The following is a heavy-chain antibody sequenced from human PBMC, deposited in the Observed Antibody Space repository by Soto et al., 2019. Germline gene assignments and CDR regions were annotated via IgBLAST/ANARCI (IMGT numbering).Heavy chain of an antibody. V-gene: IGHV3-23*01. Sequence: GGSLRLSCAASGFTFSSYAMSWVRQAPGKGLEWVSAISGSGGSTYYADSVKGRFTISRDNSKNTLYLQMNSLKTEDTAVYYCTTEGLHYDFWSGYPFDYWGQGTLVTVSS. CDR3: TTEGLHYDFWSGYPFDY. CDR2: ISGSGGST. J-gene: IGHJ4*02. CDR1: GFTFSSYA. D-gene: IGHD3-3*01.